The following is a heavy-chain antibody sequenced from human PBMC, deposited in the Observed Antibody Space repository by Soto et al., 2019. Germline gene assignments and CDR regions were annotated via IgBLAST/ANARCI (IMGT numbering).Heavy chain of an antibody. CDR3: ARRGSGSYYDF. V-gene: IGHV3-23*01. J-gene: IGHJ4*02. CDR2: ISGSGGST. CDR1: GFTFSSYA. D-gene: IGHD1-26*01. Sequence: EVQLLESGGGLVQPGGSLRLSCAASGFTFSSYAMRWVRQAPGKGLEWVSAISGSGGSTYYADSVKGRFTISRDNSKNTLYLQMNSLGAEVTVVYYCARRGSGSYYDFWGQGTLVTVSS.